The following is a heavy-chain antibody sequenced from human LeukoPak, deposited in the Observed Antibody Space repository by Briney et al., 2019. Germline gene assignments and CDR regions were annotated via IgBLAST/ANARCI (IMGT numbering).Heavy chain of an antibody. CDR2: INPNSGGT. V-gene: IGHV1-2*02. D-gene: IGHD3-3*01. Sequence: ASVKVSCKASGYTFTGYYMHWVRQAPGQGLEWMEWINPNSGGTNYAQKFQGRVTMTRDTSISIAYMELSRLRSDDTAVYYCARDRGPLRFLEWLFVYWGQGTLVTVSS. CDR1: GYTFTGYY. J-gene: IGHJ4*02. CDR3: ARDRGPLRFLEWLFVY.